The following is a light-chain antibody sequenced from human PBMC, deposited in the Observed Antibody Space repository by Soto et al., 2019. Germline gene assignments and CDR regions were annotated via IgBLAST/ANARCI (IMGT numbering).Light chain of an antibody. CDR1: QRISSSY. CDR2: GVS. CDR3: QQYGSSPYS. Sequence: EVVLTQSPGTLSLSPGERATLSCRASQRISSSYLAWYQQKPGRAPRLLIYGVSSRASGITDRFSGSGSGTDCTLTISRLETEDFAVYYCQQYGSSPYSFRQGTKLEI. V-gene: IGKV3-20*01. J-gene: IGKJ2*03.